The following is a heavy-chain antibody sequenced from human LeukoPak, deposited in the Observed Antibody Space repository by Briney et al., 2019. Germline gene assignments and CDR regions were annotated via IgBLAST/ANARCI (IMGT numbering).Heavy chain of an antibody. CDR1: GFTFSDHS. D-gene: IGHD3-10*01. CDR2: IKQDGSEK. J-gene: IGHJ4*02. CDR3: ARVRVRGVIGYFDY. Sequence: GGSLRLSCATSGFTFSDHSMDWVRQAPGKGLEWVANIKQDGSEKYYVDSVKGRFTISRDNAKNSLYLQMNSLRAEDTAVYYCARVRVRGVIGYFDYWGQGTLVTVSS. V-gene: IGHV3-7*01.